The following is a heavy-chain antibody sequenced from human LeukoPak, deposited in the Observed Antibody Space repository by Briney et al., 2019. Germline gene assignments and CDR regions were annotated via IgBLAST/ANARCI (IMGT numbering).Heavy chain of an antibody. CDR2: IYYSGST. D-gene: IGHD3-3*01. CDR3: ARDRVVMNPTIYYYYYGMDV. CDR1: GGSISSGGYY. Sequence: SQTLSLTCTVSGGSISSGGYYWSWIRQHPGKGLEWLGYIYYSGSTYYNPSLKSRVTISVDTSKNQFSLKLSSVTAADTAVYYCARDRVVMNPTIYYYYYGMDVWGQGTTVTVSS. J-gene: IGHJ6*02. V-gene: IGHV4-31*03.